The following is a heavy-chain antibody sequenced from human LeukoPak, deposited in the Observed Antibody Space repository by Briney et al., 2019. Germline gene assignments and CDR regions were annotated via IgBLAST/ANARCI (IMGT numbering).Heavy chain of an antibody. CDR2: IKEDGSEK. Sequence: GGSLRLSCAASGINFSNSWMCWVRQAPGEGLEWVANIKEDGSEKYYVNSVKGRFTISRDNAKNSLYQQMNSLRAEDTAVYYCAIGGGSGSYYKRELDYWGQGTLVTVSS. J-gene: IGHJ4*02. CDR3: AIGGGSGSYYKRELDY. D-gene: IGHD3-10*01. V-gene: IGHV3-7*01. CDR1: GINFSNSW.